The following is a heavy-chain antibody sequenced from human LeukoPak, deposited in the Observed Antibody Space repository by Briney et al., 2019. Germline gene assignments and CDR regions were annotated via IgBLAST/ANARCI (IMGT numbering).Heavy chain of an antibody. J-gene: IGHJ6*03. CDR3: ARLPYYYYYTDV. CDR2: INHSGST. CDR1: GGSFSGYY. V-gene: IGHV4-34*01. Sequence: SETLSLTCAVYGGSFSGYYWSWIRQPPGKGLEWIGEINHSGSTNYNPSLKSRVTISVDTSKNQFSLKLSSVTAADTAVYYCARLPYYYYYTDVWGKGTTVTISS.